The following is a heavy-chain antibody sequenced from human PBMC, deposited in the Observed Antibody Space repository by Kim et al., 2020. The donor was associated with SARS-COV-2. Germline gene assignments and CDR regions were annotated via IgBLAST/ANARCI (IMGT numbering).Heavy chain of an antibody. Sequence: DSVKGRFTISRENSKNTLYLPMNSLRAEDTAVYYCVKQALIAAVGTFFDYWGPGTLVTVAS. CDR3: VKQALIAAVGTFFDY. V-gene: IGHV3-30*02. J-gene: IGHJ4*02. D-gene: IGHD6-13*01.